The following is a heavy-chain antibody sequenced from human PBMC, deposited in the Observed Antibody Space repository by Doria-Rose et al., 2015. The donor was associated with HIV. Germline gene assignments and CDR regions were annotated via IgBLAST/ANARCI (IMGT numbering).Heavy chain of an antibody. V-gene: IGHV2-26*01. D-gene: IGHD6-13*01. CDR1: GVSLSSPGMG. Sequence: QITLKESGPVLVKPTETLTLTCTVSGVSLSSPGMGVSWIRQPPGKVLEWLANMFSDDERSYKTSLKSRLTISRGTSKSQVVLTMTDMDPVDTATYYCARIKSSRWYHKYYFDFCGQGTLVIVSA. CDR3: ARIKSSRWYHKYYFDF. CDR2: MFSDDER. J-gene: IGHJ4*02.